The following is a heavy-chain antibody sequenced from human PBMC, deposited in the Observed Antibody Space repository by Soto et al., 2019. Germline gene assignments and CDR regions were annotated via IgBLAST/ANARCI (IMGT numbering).Heavy chain of an antibody. D-gene: IGHD3-10*01. CDR2: VYDTGST. V-gene: IGHV4-59*08. CDR3: VRQGIGALHGLVDV. Sequence: QVQLQQSGPGLVKPSETLSLTCTVSSGPSRSHNWGWIRQSPGRGLEWIGYVYDTGSTSYNPSLEXXVXISADTSTNHISLTLSSVTAADTAVYYCVRQGIGALHGLVDVWGQGTTVSVSS. CDR1: SGPSRSHN. J-gene: IGHJ6*02.